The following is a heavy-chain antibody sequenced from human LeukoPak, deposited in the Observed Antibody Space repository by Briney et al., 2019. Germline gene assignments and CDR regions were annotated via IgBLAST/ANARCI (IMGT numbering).Heavy chain of an antibody. Sequence: GGSLRLSCAASGITFSSYWMSWVRQAPGKGLEWVANIKQDGSEKYYVDSVKGRFTISRDNAKNSLYLQMNSLRAEDTAVYYCARGIPGIAVAAEEWHFDYWGQGTLVTVSS. V-gene: IGHV3-7*04. CDR1: GITFSSYW. CDR2: IKQDGSEK. J-gene: IGHJ4*02. CDR3: ARGIPGIAVAAEEWHFDY. D-gene: IGHD6-19*01.